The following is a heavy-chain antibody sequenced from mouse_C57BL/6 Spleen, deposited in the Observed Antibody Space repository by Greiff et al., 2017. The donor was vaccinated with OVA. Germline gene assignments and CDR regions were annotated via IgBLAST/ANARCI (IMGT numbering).Heavy chain of an antibody. CDR2: IYPGDGYT. CDR3: ARLTAGTWNWYFDV. D-gene: IGHD4-1*01. CDR1: GYAFSSSW. V-gene: IGHV1-82*01. J-gene: IGHJ1*03. Sequence: ESGPELVKPGASVKISCKASGYAFSSSWMNWVKQRPGKGLEWIGRIYPGDGYTNYNGKFKGKATLTADKSSSTAYVQLSSLTAEDSAVYFCARLTAGTWNWYFDVWGTGTTVTVSS.